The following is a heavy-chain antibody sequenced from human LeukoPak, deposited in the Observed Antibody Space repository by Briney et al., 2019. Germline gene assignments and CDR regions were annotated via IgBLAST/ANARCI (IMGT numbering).Heavy chain of an antibody. V-gene: IGHV4-59*02. D-gene: IGHD2-8*02. CDR1: GVSVRSYY. J-gene: IGHJ6*02. Sequence: SETLSLTCTVSGVSVRSYYWCWIRQSPGKGLQWIGYINYSGSSNYNPSLKSRVTMAVDTSSNQVSLRLISVTAVDTAVYYCAGYERIGSCTGGGCYYGLDVWGQGTTVTVSS. CDR3: AGYERIGSCTGGGCYYGLDV. CDR2: INYSGSS.